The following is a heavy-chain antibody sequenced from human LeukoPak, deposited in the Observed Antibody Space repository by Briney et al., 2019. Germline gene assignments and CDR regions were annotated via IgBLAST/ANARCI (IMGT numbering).Heavy chain of an antibody. CDR2: IHRNIATI. CDR1: GFAFNTSG. CDR3: ATGLMDV. V-gene: IGHV3-48*04. Sequence: GGSLRLSCAASGFAFNTSGMNWVRQAPGKGLQWLSYIHRNIATIYYADSVKGRFTISRDNAKNSLYLQMKNLSADDTAVYHCATGLMDVWGQGTTVIVSS. J-gene: IGHJ6*02.